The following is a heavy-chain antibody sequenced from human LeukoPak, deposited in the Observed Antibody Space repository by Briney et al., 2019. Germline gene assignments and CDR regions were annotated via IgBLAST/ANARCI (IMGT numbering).Heavy chain of an antibody. J-gene: IGHJ4*02. Sequence: SETLSLTCTVSGVSISSSDYYWTWIRQPAGKGLEWIGRIYISGSTNYNPSLKSRVTISRDTSKNEFSLKLSSVTAADTAVYYCARDSRRDGYNLDYWGRGTLVTVSS. V-gene: IGHV4-61*02. CDR2: IYISGST. CDR3: ARDSRRDGYNLDY. CDR1: GVSISSSDYY. D-gene: IGHD5-24*01.